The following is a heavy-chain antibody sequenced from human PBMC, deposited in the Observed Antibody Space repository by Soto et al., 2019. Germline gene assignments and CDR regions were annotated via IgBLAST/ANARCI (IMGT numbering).Heavy chain of an antibody. V-gene: IGHV3-48*03. CDR3: ARAECSTPNCLTAYYSYGLDV. CDR1: GFAFSNFE. J-gene: IGHJ6*02. D-gene: IGHD2-2*01. Sequence: PGGSLRLSCAASGFAFSNFEIHFVRHAPCKGLEWVSYINTAGSTKYYAESVKGRFTISRDNARNSLFLQMDSLRAEDTAVYYCARAECSTPNCLTAYYSYGLDVWGQGTTVTVSS. CDR2: INTAGSTK.